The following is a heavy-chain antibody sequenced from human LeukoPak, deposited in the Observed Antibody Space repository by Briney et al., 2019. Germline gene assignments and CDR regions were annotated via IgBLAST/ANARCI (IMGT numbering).Heavy chain of an antibody. CDR3: AREGKNSDRDKFDY. J-gene: IGHJ4*02. Sequence: ASVKVSCKASGYTFTSYYMHWVRQAPGQGLEWMGWISAYNGNTNYAQKLQGRVTMTTDTSTSTAYMELRSLRSDDTAVYYCAREGKNSDRDKFDYWGQGTLVTVSS. V-gene: IGHV1-18*04. CDR2: ISAYNGNT. CDR1: GYTFTSYY. D-gene: IGHD2-21*02.